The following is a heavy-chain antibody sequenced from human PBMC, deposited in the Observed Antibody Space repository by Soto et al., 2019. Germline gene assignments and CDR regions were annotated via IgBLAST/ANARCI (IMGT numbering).Heavy chain of an antibody. CDR3: AKEGEFGVVMRMGIDV. CDR1: GFTFSMYV. CDR2: ISGSGRNT. D-gene: IGHD3-3*01. J-gene: IGHJ6*02. Sequence: GGSLRLSCAASGFTFSMYVMNWVRQAPGKGLEWVSSISGSGRNTYYADSVKGRFTISRDNSKNTFYLQMNNMRAEDAAVYYCAKEGEFGVVMRMGIDVCGEGATVTV. V-gene: IGHV3-23*01.